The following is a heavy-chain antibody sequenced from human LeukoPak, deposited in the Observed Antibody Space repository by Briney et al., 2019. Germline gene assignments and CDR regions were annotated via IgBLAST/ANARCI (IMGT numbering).Heavy chain of an antibody. CDR3: AREGYQLQLDY. D-gene: IGHD2-2*01. V-gene: IGHV1-2*02. Sequence: GASVKVSCKASGYTFTDYYMHWVRQAPGQGLEWMGWINLNSGGTNYAQKFQGRVTMTRDTSISTAYMELSRLRSDDTAVYYCAREGYQLQLDYWGQGTLVTVSS. CDR1: GYTFTDYY. CDR2: INLNSGGT. J-gene: IGHJ4*02.